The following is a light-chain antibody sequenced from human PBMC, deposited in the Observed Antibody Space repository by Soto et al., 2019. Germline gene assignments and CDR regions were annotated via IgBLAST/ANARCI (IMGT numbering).Light chain of an antibody. CDR1: QSISSW. V-gene: IGKV1-5*03. J-gene: IGKJ1*01. CDR3: QQYYSYPWT. Sequence: DIQMTQSPSTLSASVGDRVTITCRASQSISSWLAWYQQKPGKAPKGLIYKASTLESGAPSRFSGSGSGTEFTLTISSLQPDDFVTYYCQQYYSYPWTFGQGTKVETK. CDR2: KAS.